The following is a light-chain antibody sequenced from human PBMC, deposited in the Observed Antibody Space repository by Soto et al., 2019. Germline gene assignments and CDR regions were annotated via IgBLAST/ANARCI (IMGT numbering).Light chain of an antibody. Sequence: DIQMTQSPASLSASVGDRVTITCQASQDIRKYLKWYQQKPGKAPKLLIYTASNLQAGVPSRFSGSGSGTNFPSTISRLQPEDTATYHCKHYDDPPVTFGHGTKVDIK. CDR3: KHYDDPPVT. CDR2: TAS. J-gene: IGKJ3*01. V-gene: IGKV1-33*01. CDR1: QDIRKY.